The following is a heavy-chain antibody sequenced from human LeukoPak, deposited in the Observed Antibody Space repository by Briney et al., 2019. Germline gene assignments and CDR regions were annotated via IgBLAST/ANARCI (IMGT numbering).Heavy chain of an antibody. CDR2: LSGTGDIT. CDR3: AKRGNAISFFDP. V-gene: IGHV3-23*01. Sequence: GGSLRLSCAASGFTFSNYAMYWVRQAPGKGLEWVSGLSGTGDITYYTDSVKGRFTISRDNSKNTLYLEMNNLRAEDTALYYCAKRGNAISFFDPWGQGTLVTVSS. CDR1: GFTFSNYA. D-gene: IGHD2/OR15-2a*01. J-gene: IGHJ5*02.